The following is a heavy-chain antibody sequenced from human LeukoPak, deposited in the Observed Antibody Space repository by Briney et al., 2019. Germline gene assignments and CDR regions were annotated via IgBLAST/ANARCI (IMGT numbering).Heavy chain of an antibody. CDR3: SRMERRGTFPCDYMDV. CDR2: INWNGGST. CDR1: GFSFDDYG. D-gene: IGHD2/OR15-2a*01. V-gene: IGHV3-20*04. J-gene: IGHJ6*03. Sequence: PGGSLRLSWVVSGFSFDDYGMSWVRQAPGKGLEWVSGINWNGGSTRHADSVKGRFTISRDNAKNSLYLQMNGLRAEDEAFFYLSRMERRGTFPCDYMDVWGKGTTVTVSS.